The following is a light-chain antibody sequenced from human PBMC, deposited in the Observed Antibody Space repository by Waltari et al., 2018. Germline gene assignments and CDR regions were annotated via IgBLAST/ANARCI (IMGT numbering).Light chain of an antibody. CDR2: DVT. CDR1: SSDIASYNY. Sequence: QSALTQPASVSGSPGQSITISCTGTSSDIASYNYVSWYQQYPGEAPKLIISDVTSRPSGVSSRFSGSKSGHTAFLTISGLQAEDEADFFCSSYTTSWTYVFGTGTTVNVL. CDR3: SSYTTSWTYV. V-gene: IGLV2-14*03. J-gene: IGLJ1*01.